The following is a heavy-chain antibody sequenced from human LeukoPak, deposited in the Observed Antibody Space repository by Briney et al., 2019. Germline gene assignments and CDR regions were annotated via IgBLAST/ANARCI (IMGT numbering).Heavy chain of an antibody. Sequence: GGSLRLSCAASGFTFSSYGMHWVRQAPGKGLEWVAVISYDGSNKYYADSVKGRFTISRDNSKNTLYPQMNSLRAEDTAVYYCAKDRIPGYSSGWFQPYYFDYWGQGTLVTVSS. CDR2: ISYDGSNK. CDR3: AKDRIPGYSSGWFQPYYFDY. D-gene: IGHD6-19*01. CDR1: GFTFSSYG. J-gene: IGHJ4*02. V-gene: IGHV3-30*18.